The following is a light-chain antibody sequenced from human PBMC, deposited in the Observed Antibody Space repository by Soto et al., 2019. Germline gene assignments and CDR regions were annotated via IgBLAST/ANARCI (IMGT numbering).Light chain of an antibody. J-gene: IGKJ4*01. CDR1: QDITNY. V-gene: IGKV1-33*01. Sequence: DIQMTQCPSSLSASVGDRVTITCQASQDITNYLNWYQQKPGKAPKLLIYDASHLETGVPSRFSGSGSGTDFTFTISSLQPEDFATYYCQQYDNLPLLTFGGGTRVEIK. CDR2: DAS. CDR3: QQYDNLPLLT.